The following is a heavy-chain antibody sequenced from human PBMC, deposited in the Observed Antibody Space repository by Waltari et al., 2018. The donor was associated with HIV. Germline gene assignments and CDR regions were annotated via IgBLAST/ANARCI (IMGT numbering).Heavy chain of an antibody. V-gene: IGHV3-9*01. CDR2: ISWNSGTI. D-gene: IGHD4-17*01. CDR1: GFTFDDYA. Sequence: EVQLVESGGGLVQPGRSLRLSCAASGFTFDDYAMHWVRQAPGKGLWWVSGISWNSGTIGYADSGKGRFTISRDNAKNSLYLQMNSLRAEDTALYYCAKDKRSGYGGNSVWYFDLWGRGTLVTVSS. CDR3: AKDKRSGYGGNSVWYFDL. J-gene: IGHJ2*01.